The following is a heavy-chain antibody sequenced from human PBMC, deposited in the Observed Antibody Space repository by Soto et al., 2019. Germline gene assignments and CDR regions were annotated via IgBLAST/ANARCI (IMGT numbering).Heavy chain of an antibody. J-gene: IGHJ4*01. D-gene: IGHD3-9*01. CDR3: ARQVTQRQTGQKYYFDY. Sequence: SETLSLTCTVSGGSISNSNYHWGWIRQPPGKGLEWIGSIDYSGNIYYNPSLTSRVTISVDTPKNQFSLKLSSVTAADTAVYNCARQVTQRQTGQKYYFDYWGQGTLVTVSS. CDR2: IDYSGNI. V-gene: IGHV4-39*01. CDR1: GGSISNSNYH.